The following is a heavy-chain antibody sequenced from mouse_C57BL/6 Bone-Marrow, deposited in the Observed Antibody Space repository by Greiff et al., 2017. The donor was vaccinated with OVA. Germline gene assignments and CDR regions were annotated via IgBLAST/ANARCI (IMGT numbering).Heavy chain of an antibody. V-gene: IGHV7-1*01. D-gene: IGHD2-12*01. CDR2: SRNKANDYTT. Sequence: EVKLMESGGGLVQSGRSLRLSCATSGFTFSDFYMEWVRQAPGKGLEWIAASRNKANDYTTEYSASVKGRFIVSRDTSQSILYLQMNALRAEDTAIYYGARDYDVEYYAMDYWGQGTSVTVSS. CDR3: ARDYDVEYYAMDY. CDR1: GFTFSDFY. J-gene: IGHJ4*01.